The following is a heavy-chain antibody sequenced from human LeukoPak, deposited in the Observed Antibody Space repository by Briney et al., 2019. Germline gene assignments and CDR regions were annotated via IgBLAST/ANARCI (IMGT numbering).Heavy chain of an antibody. D-gene: IGHD2-15*01. J-gene: IGHJ4*02. CDR2: ISGISTYI. CDR3: ARVGQGYCSGGACYSSMALDY. Sequence: GGSLRLSCEASGFTFSSYSMNWVRQAPGKGLEWVSSISGISTYIYYADSVKGRFTISRDNAKNSLYLQMNSLRAEDTAGYYCARVGQGYCSGGACYSSMALDYWGQGTRVTVSS. CDR1: GFTFSSYS. V-gene: IGHV3-21*01.